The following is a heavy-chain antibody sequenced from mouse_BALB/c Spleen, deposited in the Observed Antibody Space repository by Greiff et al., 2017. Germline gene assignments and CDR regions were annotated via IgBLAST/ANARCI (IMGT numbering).Heavy chain of an antibody. D-gene: IGHD2-4*01. CDR1: GFTFSSYG. CDR3: AREGYDYDWFAY. V-gene: IGHV5-6-3*01. J-gene: IGHJ3*01. CDR2: INSNGGST. Sequence: EVQVVESGGGLVQPGGSLKLSCAASGFTFSSYGMSWVRQTPDKRLELVATINSNGGSTYYPDSVKGRFTISRDNAKNTLYLQMSSLKSEDTAMYYCAREGYDYDWFAYWGQGTLVTVSA.